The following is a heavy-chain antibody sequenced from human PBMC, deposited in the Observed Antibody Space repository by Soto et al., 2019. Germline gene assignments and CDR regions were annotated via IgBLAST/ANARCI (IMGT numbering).Heavy chain of an antibody. CDR2: ISYDGRNK. V-gene: IGHV3-30*18. CDR3: AKTGRDCSGGSCRDF. J-gene: IGHJ4*02. Sequence: GGSLRLSCAVSGFTFNSYAMHWVRQAPGKGLEWVAVISYDGRNKYYADSVKGRSTISRDNSRNTLYLQMNSLRAEDTAVYYCAKTGRDCSGGSCRDFWGQGTLVTVS. D-gene: IGHD2-15*01. CDR1: GFTFNSYA.